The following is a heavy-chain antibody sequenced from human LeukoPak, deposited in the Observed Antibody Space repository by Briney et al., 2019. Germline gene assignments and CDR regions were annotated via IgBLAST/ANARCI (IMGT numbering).Heavy chain of an antibody. D-gene: IGHD5-24*01. CDR2: ISGSGGST. Sequence: GGALRLSRAAPGFTFSSYSLGWVRPAPGKGVGWVSPISGSGGSTYYADSVKGRFTISRDNSKSTLFLQMNSLRAEDTAVYYCAKDPRVGSRVATPCHWGQGTLVTVSS. V-gene: IGHV3-23*01. CDR3: AKDPRVGSRVATPCH. J-gene: IGHJ4*02. CDR1: GFTFSSYS.